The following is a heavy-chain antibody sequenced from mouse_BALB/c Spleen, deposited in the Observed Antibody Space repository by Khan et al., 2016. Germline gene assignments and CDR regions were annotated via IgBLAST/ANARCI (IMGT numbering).Heavy chain of an antibody. CDR1: GYSFTRYW. Sequence: QVRLQQSGTELVRPGASVKLSCKASGYSFTRYWMNWVKQRPGQGLEWIGMIHPSDSESRLNQKFKDKATLTVDNSSSIAYMQLRSPTSEASAVSYCTRSAYGNHPYCAMGYWGQGTSVTVYS. CDR3: TRSAYGNHPYCAMGY. J-gene: IGHJ4*01. CDR2: IHPSDSES. V-gene: IGHV1S82*01. D-gene: IGHD2-1*01.